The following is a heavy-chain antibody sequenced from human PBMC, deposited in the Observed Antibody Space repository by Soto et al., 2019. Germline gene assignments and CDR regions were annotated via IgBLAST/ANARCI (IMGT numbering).Heavy chain of an antibody. CDR3: ARDRGAVTGDYFAY. CDR2: IYHSGSP. V-gene: IGHV4-30-2*01. CDR1: GGSISSGGYS. D-gene: IGHD6-19*01. J-gene: IGHJ4*02. Sequence: PSETLSLTCAVSGGSISSGGYSWSWIRQPPGKGLEWIGYIYHSGSPYYNPSLKSRVTISVDRSKNQFSLKLSSVTAADTAVYYCARDRGAVTGDYFAYWVQGTLVTVSS.